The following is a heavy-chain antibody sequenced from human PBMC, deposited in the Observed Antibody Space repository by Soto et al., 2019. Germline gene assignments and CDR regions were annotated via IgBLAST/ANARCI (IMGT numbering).Heavy chain of an antibody. J-gene: IGHJ6*02. CDR2: IFSNDDK. D-gene: IGHD3-22*01. CDR3: THRRGAGLFGMDV. Sequence: YCPTLVNPTQTLTLTCTFSGFSLIISGVGVGWVRQPPGQALEWLALIFSNDDKRYSPSLKSRLTITKDTSKNQVVLIMTNIDPVDTATYYCTHRRGAGLFGMDVWGQGTTVTVSS. V-gene: IGHV2-5*01. CDR1: GFSLIISGVG.